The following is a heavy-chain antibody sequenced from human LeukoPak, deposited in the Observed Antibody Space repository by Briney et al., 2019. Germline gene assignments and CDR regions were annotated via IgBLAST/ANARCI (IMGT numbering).Heavy chain of an antibody. CDR1: GFSFSNYA. CDR2: TSGSGSDT. CDR3: AKGGKWDVTPFDY. Sequence: GGSLRLSCVASGFSFSNYAMSWVRQAPGKGLEWVSGTSGSGSDTFYAESVKGRFTISRDNSENTLYLQMNSLRAEDTAIYYCAKGGKWDVTPFDYWGQGTLVTVSS. J-gene: IGHJ4*02. V-gene: IGHV3-23*01. D-gene: IGHD1-26*01.